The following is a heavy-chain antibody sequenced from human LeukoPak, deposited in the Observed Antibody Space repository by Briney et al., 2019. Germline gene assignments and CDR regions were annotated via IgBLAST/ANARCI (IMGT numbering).Heavy chain of an antibody. CDR2: IYYSGST. CDR3: ARGVDDTAMVTYYYYYGMDV. V-gene: IGHV4-39*07. J-gene: IGHJ6*02. Sequence: SETLSLTCTVSGGSISSSSYYWGWIRQPPGKGLEWIGSIYYSGSTYYNPSLKSRVTISVDTSKNQFSLKLSSVTAADTAVYYCARGVDDTAMVTYYYYYGMDVWGQGTTVTVSS. D-gene: IGHD5-18*01. CDR1: GGSISSSSYY.